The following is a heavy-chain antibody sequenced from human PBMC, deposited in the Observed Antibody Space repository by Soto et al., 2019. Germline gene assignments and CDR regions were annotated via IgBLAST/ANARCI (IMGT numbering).Heavy chain of an antibody. V-gene: IGHV3-72*01. D-gene: IGHD4-17*01. Sequence: EVQLVESGGGLVQPGGSLRLSCAIFGFTLSDHYMDWIRQAPGKGLEWVGRRRNKAKSYTTDYAASVKGRVTISRDDSQNSLYLQLNSLKTEDTAVYYCAGTTYGDRDYWGQGTLVTVSS. CDR1: GFTLSDHY. CDR3: AGTTYGDRDY. CDR2: RRNKAKSYTT. J-gene: IGHJ4*02.